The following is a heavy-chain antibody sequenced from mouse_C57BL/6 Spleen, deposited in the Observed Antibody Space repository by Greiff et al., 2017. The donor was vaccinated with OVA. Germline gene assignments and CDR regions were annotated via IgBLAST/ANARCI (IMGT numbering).Heavy chain of an antibody. CDR2: ISYDGSN. CDR3: ARGFITTGDDAMDY. Sequence: EVQLQESGPGLVKPSQSLSLTCSVTGYSITSGYYWNWIRQFPGNKLEWMGYISYDGSNNYNPSLKNRIPITRDTSKNQFFLKLNSVTTEDTATYYCARGFITTGDDAMDYWGQGTSVTVSS. CDR1: GYSITSGYY. J-gene: IGHJ4*01. V-gene: IGHV3-6*01. D-gene: IGHD1-1*01.